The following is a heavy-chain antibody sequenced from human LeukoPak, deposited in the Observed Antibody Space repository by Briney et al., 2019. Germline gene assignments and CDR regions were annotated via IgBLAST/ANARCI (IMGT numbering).Heavy chain of an antibody. CDR2: ISSGASAI. J-gene: IGHJ4*02. D-gene: IGHD6-6*01. Sequence: GGSLRLSCAASGFTFSSYGMNWVRQAPGRGLEWVSYISSGASAIYYADSVEGRFTISRDNAQNSLYLQMNSLRAEDTAVYYCARENEYSSSSFDYWGQGTLVTVSS. CDR3: ARENEYSSSSFDY. V-gene: IGHV3-48*03. CDR1: GFTFSSYG.